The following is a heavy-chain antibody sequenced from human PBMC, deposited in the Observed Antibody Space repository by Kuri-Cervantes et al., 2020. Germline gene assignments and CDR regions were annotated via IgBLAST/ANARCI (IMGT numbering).Heavy chain of an antibody. V-gene: IGHV3-48*01. J-gene: IGHJ4*02. CDR1: GFTFSSYS. Sequence: GGSLRLSCAASGFTFSSYSMNWVRQAPGKGLEWVSYISSSSSTIYYADSVKSRFTISRDNAKNSLYLQMNNLRAEDTAVYYCARDRGYSTFDYWGQGILVTVSS. D-gene: IGHD5-18*01. CDR3: ARDRGYSTFDY. CDR2: ISSSSSTI.